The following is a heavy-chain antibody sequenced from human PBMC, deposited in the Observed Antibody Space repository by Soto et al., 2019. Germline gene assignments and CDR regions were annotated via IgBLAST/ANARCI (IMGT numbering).Heavy chain of an antibody. D-gene: IGHD4-17*01. CDR2: IGSDGRRA. Sequence: QVQLVESGGGVVQPGGSLRLSCAASGFTFGRHGMHWVRQAPGKGLEWVAVIGSDGRRASYADSVKGRFTISRDNGQNTRYLQMNSLRGEEEAVYYCAGDDDYGDNGLDYWGQGTLVTVSS. J-gene: IGHJ4*02. CDR3: AGDDDYGDNGLDY. V-gene: IGHV3-33*01. CDR1: GFTFGRHG.